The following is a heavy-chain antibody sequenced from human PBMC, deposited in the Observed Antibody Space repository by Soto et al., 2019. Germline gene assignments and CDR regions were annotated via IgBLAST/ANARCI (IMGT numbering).Heavy chain of an antibody. V-gene: IGHV1-18*01. CDR1: GYTFTSYG. J-gene: IGHJ6*02. D-gene: IGHD3-3*01. CDR3: ARGEITIFAVVIPPGFMDV. Sequence: GASVKVSCKASGYTFTSYGISWVRQAPGQGLEWMGWISAYNGNTNYAQKLQGRVTMTTDTSTSTAYMELRSLRSDDTAVYYCARGEITIFAVVIPPGFMDVWGQGTTVTVSS. CDR2: ISAYNGNT.